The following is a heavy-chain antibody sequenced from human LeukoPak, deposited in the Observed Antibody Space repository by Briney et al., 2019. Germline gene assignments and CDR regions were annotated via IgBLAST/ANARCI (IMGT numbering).Heavy chain of an antibody. V-gene: IGHV3-48*04. CDR1: GFTFSSYS. CDR2: ISSSSSTI. D-gene: IGHD6-13*01. CDR3: ASEAAGPDPGVDY. J-gene: IGHJ4*02. Sequence: PGGSLRLSCAASGFTFSSYSMNWVRQAPGKGLEWVSYISSSSSTIYYADSVKGRFTISRDNAKNSLYLQMNSLRAEDTAVYYCASEAAGPDPGVDYWGQGTLVTVSS.